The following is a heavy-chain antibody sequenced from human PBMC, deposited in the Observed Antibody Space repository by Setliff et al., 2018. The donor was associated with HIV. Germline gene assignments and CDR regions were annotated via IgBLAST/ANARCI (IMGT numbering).Heavy chain of an antibody. CDR2: INHSGST. CDR1: GGSFSGYY. CDR3: ARVGYYDSSFDY. V-gene: IGHV4-34*01. J-gene: IGHJ4*02. D-gene: IGHD3-22*01. Sequence: SENLSLTCAFYGGSFSGYYWSWIRQPPGKGLEWIGEINHSGSTKYNPSLKSRVTISVDTSTNQFSLKLSSVTAADTAVYYCARVGYYDSSFDYWGQGTLVTVSS.